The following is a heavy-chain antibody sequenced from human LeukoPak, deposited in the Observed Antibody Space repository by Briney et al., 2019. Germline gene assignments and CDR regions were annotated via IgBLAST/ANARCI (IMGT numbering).Heavy chain of an antibody. D-gene: IGHD3-22*01. J-gene: IGHJ4*02. V-gene: IGHV4-39*07. CDR1: GGSISSSSYY. CDR2: IYYSGST. Sequence: SETLSLTCTVSGGSISSSSYYWGWIRQPPGKGLEWIGSIYYSGSTYYNPSLKCRVTISVDTSKNQFSLKLSCVTAAGTAVYYWARANSSGYSYYFDYWGQGTLVTVSS. CDR3: ARANSSGYSYYFDY.